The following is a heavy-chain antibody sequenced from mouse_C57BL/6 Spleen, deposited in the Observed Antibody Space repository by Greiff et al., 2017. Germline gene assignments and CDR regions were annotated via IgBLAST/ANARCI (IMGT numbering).Heavy chain of an antibody. Sequence: EVHPVESGEGLVKPGGSLKLSCAASGFTFSSYAMSWVRQTPEQRLEWVAYISSGGDYIYYADTVKGRFTISRDNARNTLYLQMSSLTSEDTAMYYCTRDRGVPGYAMDYWGQGTSVTVSS. CDR3: TRDRGVPGYAMDY. J-gene: IGHJ4*01. CDR1: GFTFSSYA. V-gene: IGHV5-9-1*02. D-gene: IGHD2-14*01. CDR2: ISSGGDYI.